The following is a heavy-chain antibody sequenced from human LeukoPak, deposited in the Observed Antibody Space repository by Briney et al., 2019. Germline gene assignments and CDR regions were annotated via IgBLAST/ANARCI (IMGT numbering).Heavy chain of an antibody. Sequence: KPSETLSLTCTVPGGSISSSSYYWGWIRQPPGKGLAWIGSIYYSGSTYYNPSLKSRVTISVDTSKNQFSLKLSSVTAADTAVYYCARLPLGSSSYFDYWGQGTLVTVSS. CDR2: IYYSGST. V-gene: IGHV4-39*01. J-gene: IGHJ4*02. CDR1: GGSISSSSYY. CDR3: ARLPLGSSSYFDY. D-gene: IGHD6-6*01.